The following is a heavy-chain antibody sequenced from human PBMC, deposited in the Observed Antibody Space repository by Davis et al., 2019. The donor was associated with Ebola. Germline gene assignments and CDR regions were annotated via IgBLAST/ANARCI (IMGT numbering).Heavy chain of an antibody. V-gene: IGHV1-3*01. CDR3: ARGDLTGTFDY. CDR2: INAGNGNT. D-gene: IGHD1-20*01. Sequence: AASVKVSCKASGYTFTSYAMHWVRQAPGQRLEWMGWINAGNGNTKYSQKFQGRVTITRDTSASTAYMELSSLRSEDTAVYYCARGDLTGTFDYWGQGTLVTVSS. J-gene: IGHJ4*02. CDR1: GYTFTSYA.